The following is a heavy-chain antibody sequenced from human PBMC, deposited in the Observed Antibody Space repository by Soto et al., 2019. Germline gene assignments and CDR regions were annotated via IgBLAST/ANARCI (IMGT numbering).Heavy chain of an antibody. D-gene: IGHD5-18*01. J-gene: IGHJ6*02. V-gene: IGHV1-46*01. CDR1: GYTFTSYY. Sequence: GASVKVSCKASGYTFTSYYMHWLRQAPGQGLEWMGIINPSGGSTSYAQKFQGRVTMTRDTSTSTVYMELSSLRSEDTAVYYCARDVGFVDTAMRRYGMDVWGQGTTVTVSS. CDR2: INPSGGST. CDR3: ARDVGFVDTAMRRYGMDV.